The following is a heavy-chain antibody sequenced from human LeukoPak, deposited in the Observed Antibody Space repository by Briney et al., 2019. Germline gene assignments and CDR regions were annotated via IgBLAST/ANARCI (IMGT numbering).Heavy chain of an antibody. CDR1: GFNFNIYT. D-gene: IGHD1-26*01. CDR3: VRDLPPDSGIYYTSRGSPIRSIDY. J-gene: IGHJ4*02. CDR2: IRSNSDDK. Sequence: GESLKLSCAASGFNFNIYTMNWVRQAPGKGLEWVSSIRSNSDDKYYADSVKGRFTISRDNGKNSLYLQMNSLRAEDTAVYYCVRDLPPDSGIYYTSRGSPIRSIDYWGQGTLVTVSS. V-gene: IGHV3-21*01.